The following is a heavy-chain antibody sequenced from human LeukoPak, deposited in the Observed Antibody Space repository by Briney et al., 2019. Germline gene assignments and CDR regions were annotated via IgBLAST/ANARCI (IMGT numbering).Heavy chain of an antibody. CDR2: INPSGGST. D-gene: IGHD3-22*01. CDR3: ATDPLLGKYDSSGYLDY. V-gene: IGHV1-46*01. Sequence: GASVKVSCKASGYTFTSYYMHWVRQAPGQGLEWMGIINPSGGSTSYAQKFQGRVTMTRDTSTSTVYMELSSLRSEDTAVYYCATDPLLGKYDSSGYLDYWGQGTLVTVSS. CDR1: GYTFTSYY. J-gene: IGHJ4*02.